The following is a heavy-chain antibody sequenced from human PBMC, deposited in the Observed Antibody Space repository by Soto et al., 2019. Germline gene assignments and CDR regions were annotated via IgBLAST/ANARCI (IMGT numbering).Heavy chain of an antibody. CDR2: IIPIFGTA. Sequence: SVKVSCKASGGTFSIYAISCVVQSPLQWLDWMGGIIPIFGTANYAQKFQGRVTITADESTSTAYMELSSLRSEDTAVYYCARGGLGGYSSSWDHYYGMDVWGQGTTVTVSS. V-gene: IGHV1-69*13. D-gene: IGHD6-13*01. CDR1: GGTFSIYA. J-gene: IGHJ6*02. CDR3: ARGGLGGYSSSWDHYYGMDV.